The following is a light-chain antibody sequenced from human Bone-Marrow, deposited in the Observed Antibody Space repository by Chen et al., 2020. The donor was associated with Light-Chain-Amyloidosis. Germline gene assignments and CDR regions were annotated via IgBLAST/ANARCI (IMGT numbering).Light chain of an antibody. CDR3: QSADSSGTYEVI. V-gene: IGLV3-25*03. CDR1: DLPTKY. J-gene: IGLJ2*01. Sequence: SYELTQPPSVSVSPGQTARITCSGDDLPTKYAYWYQQKPGQAPVLVIHRDHERPPGTSERFPGSISGTTATLTISGVQAEDEADYHCQSADSSGTYEVIFGGGTKLTVL. CDR2: RDH.